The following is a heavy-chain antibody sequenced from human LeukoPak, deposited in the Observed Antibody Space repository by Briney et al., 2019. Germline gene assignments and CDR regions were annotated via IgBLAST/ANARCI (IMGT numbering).Heavy chain of an antibody. D-gene: IGHD3-22*01. V-gene: IGHV3-48*03. CDR3: AHHWGSYDSSGYLYFHY. J-gene: IGHJ4*02. Sequence: PGGSLRLSCAASGFTFSSYEMNWVRQAPGKGLECVSYISSSGSTIYYADSVRGRFTISRDNAKNSLYLQMNSLRAEDTAVYYCAHHWGSYDSSGYLYFHYWGQGTLVTVSS. CDR1: GFTFSSYE. CDR2: ISSSGSTI.